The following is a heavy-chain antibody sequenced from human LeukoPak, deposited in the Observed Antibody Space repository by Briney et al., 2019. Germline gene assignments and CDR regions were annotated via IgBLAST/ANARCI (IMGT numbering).Heavy chain of an antibody. J-gene: IGHJ6*03. CDR2: INHSGST. V-gene: IGHV4-34*01. Sequence: PSETLSLTCAGYGGSFSGYYWSWIRQPPGKGLEWIGEINHSGSTNYNPSLKSRVIISVDTSKNQFFLKPSSVTAADTAVYYCARGSGRLQYYYYYYMDVWGKGTTVTVSS. CDR3: ARGSGRLQYYYYYYMDV. CDR1: GGSFSGYY. D-gene: IGHD4-11*01.